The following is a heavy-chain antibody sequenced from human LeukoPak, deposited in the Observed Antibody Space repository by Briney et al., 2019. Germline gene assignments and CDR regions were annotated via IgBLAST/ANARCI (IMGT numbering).Heavy chain of an antibody. CDR2: IFYSGST. CDR1: GASINSGTSY. D-gene: IGHD3-9*01. CDR3: ARSSLEYYDILTGFHE. J-gene: IGHJ1*01. V-gene: IGHV4-39*07. Sequence: SETLSLTCTVSGASINSGTSYWAWIRQPPGKGLEWVGNIFYSGSTSYKPSLKSRVTISVDTSKNQFSLKLSSVTAADTAVYYCARSSLEYYDILTGFHEWGQGTLVTVSS.